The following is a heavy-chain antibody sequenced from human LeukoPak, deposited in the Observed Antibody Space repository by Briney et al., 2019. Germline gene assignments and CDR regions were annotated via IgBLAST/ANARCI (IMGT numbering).Heavy chain of an antibody. CDR2: IWYDGSNK. J-gene: IGHJ4*02. V-gene: IGHV3-33*01. Sequence: GGSLRLSCAASGFTFSSYGMHWVRQAPGKGLEWVAVIWYDGSNKYYADSVKGRFTISKDNSKNTLYLQMNSLRAEDTAVYYCARDVGYYDFWSGYSDYWGQGTLVTVSS. D-gene: IGHD3-3*01. CDR3: ARDVGYYDFWSGYSDY. CDR1: GFTFSSYG.